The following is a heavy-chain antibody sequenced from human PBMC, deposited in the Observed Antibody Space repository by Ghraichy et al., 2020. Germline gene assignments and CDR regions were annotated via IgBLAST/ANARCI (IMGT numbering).Heavy chain of an antibody. CDR2: ISAYNGNT. CDR1: GYTFTSYG. V-gene: IGHV1-18*01. J-gene: IGHJ6*02. D-gene: IGHD6-13*01. Sequence: ASVKVSCKASGYTFTSYGISWVRQAPGQGLEWMGWISAYNGNTNYAQKLQGRVTMTTDTSTSTAYMELRSLRSDDTAVYYCARDSRWAAAGNWYYYYGMDVWGQGTTVTVSS. CDR3: ARDSRWAAAGNWYYYYGMDV.